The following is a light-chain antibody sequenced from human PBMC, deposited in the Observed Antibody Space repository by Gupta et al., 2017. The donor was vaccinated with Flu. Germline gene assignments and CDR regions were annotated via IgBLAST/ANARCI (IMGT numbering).Light chain of an antibody. Sequence: GALSWSPGERATLSCRASQSGSSSYLAWYQQKPGQAPRLLIYGASSRATGIPDRFSGSGSGTDFTLTISSLETEDVAVYYCQQDCSSPETFGQGTKVEIK. CDR3: QQDCSSPET. V-gene: IGKV3-20*01. J-gene: IGKJ1*01. CDR1: QSGSSSY. CDR2: GAS.